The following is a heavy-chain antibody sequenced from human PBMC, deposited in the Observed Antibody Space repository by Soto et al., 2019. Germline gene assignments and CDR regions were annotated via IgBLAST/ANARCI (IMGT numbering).Heavy chain of an antibody. V-gene: IGHV3-11*01. CDR3: ARVIPAVEYSSSSGWFDP. J-gene: IGHJ5*02. D-gene: IGHD6-6*01. CDR1: GFTFSDYY. Sequence: GESLKISCAASGFTFSDYYMSWIRQAPGKGLEWVSYISSSGSTIYYADSVKGRFTISRDNAKNSLYLQMNSLRAEDTAVYYCARVIPAVEYSSSSGWFDPWGQGTLVTVSS. CDR2: ISSSGSTI.